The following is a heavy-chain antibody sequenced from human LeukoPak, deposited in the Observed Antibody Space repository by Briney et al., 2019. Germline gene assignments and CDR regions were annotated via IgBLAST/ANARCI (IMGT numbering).Heavy chain of an antibody. CDR1: GYTFTSYD. J-gene: IGHJ3*01. CDR3: ARAGGYSGYEG. D-gene: IGHD5-12*01. CDR2: MNPNSGNT. Sequence: ASVKVSCKASGYTFTSYDINWVRQATGQGLEWMGWMNPNSGNTGYAQKLQGRVTMTTDTSTSTAYMELRSLRSDDTAVYYCARAGGYSGYEGWGQGTMVTVSS. V-gene: IGHV1-8*02.